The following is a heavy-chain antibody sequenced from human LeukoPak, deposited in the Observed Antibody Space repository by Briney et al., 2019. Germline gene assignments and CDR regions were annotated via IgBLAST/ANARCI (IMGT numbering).Heavy chain of an antibody. D-gene: IGHD5-18*01. Sequence: SETLSLTCAVSGGSISSGGYSWSWIRQPPGKGLEWIGYIYHSGSTYYNPSLKSRVTISVDRSKNQFSLKLSSVTAAGTAVYYCARFRGYNNAFDIWGQGTMVTVSS. CDR2: IYHSGST. CDR1: GGSISSGGYS. CDR3: ARFRGYNNAFDI. V-gene: IGHV4-30-2*01. J-gene: IGHJ3*02.